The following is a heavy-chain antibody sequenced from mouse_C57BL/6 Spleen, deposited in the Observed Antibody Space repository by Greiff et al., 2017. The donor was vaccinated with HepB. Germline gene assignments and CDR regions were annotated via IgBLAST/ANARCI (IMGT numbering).Heavy chain of an antibody. CDR3: ARWDYDYDGAWFAY. CDR1: GYTFTDYN. V-gene: IGHV1-22*01. CDR2: INPNNGGT. D-gene: IGHD2-4*01. J-gene: IGHJ3*01. Sequence: EVQLQQSGPELVKPGASVKMSCKASGYTFTDYNMHWVKQSHGKSLAWIGYINPNNGGTSYNQKFKGKSTLTVNKSSSTAYMELRSLTSEDSAVYYCARWDYDYDGAWFAYWGQGTLVTVSA.